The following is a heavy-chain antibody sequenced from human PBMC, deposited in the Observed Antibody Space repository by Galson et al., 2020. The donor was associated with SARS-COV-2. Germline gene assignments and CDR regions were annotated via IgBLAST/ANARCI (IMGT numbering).Heavy chain of an antibody. D-gene: IGHD3-10*01. J-gene: IGHJ4*02. Sequence: GGSLRLSCAASGFTVRSNYMSWVRQAPGKGLEWVSCIHPGGATYYADSVRGRFTISRDTSMNTLSLQMNTLGTEDTAVYYCARDPGYSSGGVDFDFWGQGSLVTVSS. V-gene: IGHV3-66*02. CDR3: ARDPGYSSGGVDFDF. CDR2: IHPGGAT. CDR1: GFTVRSNY.